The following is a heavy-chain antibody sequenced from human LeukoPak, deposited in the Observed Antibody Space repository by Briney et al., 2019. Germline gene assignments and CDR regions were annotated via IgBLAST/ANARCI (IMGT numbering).Heavy chain of an antibody. D-gene: IGHD4-23*01. V-gene: IGHV1-8*03. CDR1: GYTFTSYG. CDR2: MNPNSGKT. Sequence: GASVKVSCKASGYTFTSYGISWVRRAPGQGLEWMGWMNPNSGKTGYAQKFQGRITITRNTSISTAYMELSSLRSEDTAVYYCTRETPSRYFDYWGQGTLVTVSS. CDR3: TRETPSRYFDY. J-gene: IGHJ4*02.